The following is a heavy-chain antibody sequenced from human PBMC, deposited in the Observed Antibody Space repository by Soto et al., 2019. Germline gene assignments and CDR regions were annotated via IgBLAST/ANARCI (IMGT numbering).Heavy chain of an antibody. CDR2: IGPKSGGT. J-gene: IGHJ4*02. CDR1: GYTFSGYY. D-gene: IGHD1-26*01. V-gene: IGHV1-2*02. Sequence: ASVKFSCKSSGYTFSGYYIHWVRQAPGQAPEWVGEIGPKSGGTRYAQKFQGRVTMTKDTSITTVYMELRNLSPDDTAVYFCGRGRSGDLVRFYWGQGNRVTV. CDR3: GRGRSGDLVRFY.